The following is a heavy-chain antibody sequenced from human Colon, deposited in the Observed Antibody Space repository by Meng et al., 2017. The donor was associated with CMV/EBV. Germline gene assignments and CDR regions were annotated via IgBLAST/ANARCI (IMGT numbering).Heavy chain of an antibody. CDR3: ARYRSLTESGVGLDS. Sequence: GESLKISCAASGFTFSNYWMHWVRQAPGKGLVWVSRLNPMGSGISYADSVKGRFTISRDNAKNTLYLQMNSLRADDTAVYYCARYRSLTESGVGLDSWGQGTLVTVSS. J-gene: IGHJ4*02. V-gene: IGHV3-74*01. CDR2: LNPMGSGI. CDR1: GFTFSNYW. D-gene: IGHD2-8*01.